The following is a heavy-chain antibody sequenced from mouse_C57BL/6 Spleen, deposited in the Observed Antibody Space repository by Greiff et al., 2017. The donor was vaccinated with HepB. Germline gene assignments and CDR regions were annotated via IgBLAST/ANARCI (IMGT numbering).Heavy chain of an antibody. D-gene: IGHD2-1*01. V-gene: IGHV1-50*01. J-gene: IGHJ4*01. CDR2: IDPSDSYT. CDR1: GYTFTSYW. CDR3: ARLLRDAMDY. Sequence: VQLQQSGAELVKPGASVKLSCKASGYTFTSYWMQWVKQRPGQGLEWIGEIDPSDSYTNYNQKFKGKATLTVDTSSSTAYMQLSSLTSEDSAVYYCARLLRDAMDYWGQGTSVTVSS.